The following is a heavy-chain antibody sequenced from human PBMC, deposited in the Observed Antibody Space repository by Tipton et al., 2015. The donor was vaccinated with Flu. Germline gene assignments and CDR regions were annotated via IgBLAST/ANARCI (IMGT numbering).Heavy chain of an antibody. Sequence: LSLTCAVSGITFTDYYMSWVRQAPGKGLEWVSYISRSGRTISYVDSVKGRFTISRDNAKNSLYLQMDSLRAEDTAVYYCAREYCSGGTCYFDYWGQGTLVTVSS. CDR3: AREYCSGGTCYFDY. CDR1: GITFTDYY. D-gene: IGHD2-15*01. J-gene: IGHJ4*02. V-gene: IGHV3-11*01. CDR2: ISRSGRTI.